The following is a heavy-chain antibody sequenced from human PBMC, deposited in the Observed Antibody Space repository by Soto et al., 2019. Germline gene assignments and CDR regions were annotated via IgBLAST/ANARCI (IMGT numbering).Heavy chain of an antibody. CDR2: IVVGSGNT. J-gene: IGHJ4*02. D-gene: IGHD5-18*01. CDR1: GFTFTNSA. V-gene: IGHV1-58*01. Sequence: SVKVSCKASGFTFTNSAVQWVRQARGQRLEWVGWIVVGSGNTNYAQKFQERVTITRDMSTTTAYMELSSLRSEDTAVYYCATDKGDSYGYGNYWGQGTLVTVSS. CDR3: ATDKGDSYGYGNY.